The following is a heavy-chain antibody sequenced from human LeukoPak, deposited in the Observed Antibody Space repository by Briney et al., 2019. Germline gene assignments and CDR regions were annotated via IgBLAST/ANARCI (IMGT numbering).Heavy chain of an antibody. Sequence: GGSLRLSCAASGFTFDDYAMHWVRQAPGKGLEWVSGISWNSGSIGYADSVKGRFTISRDNSKNTLYLQMNSLRAEDTAVYYCAKDENYSFDYWGQGTLVTVSS. CDR1: GFTFDDYA. CDR3: AKDENYSFDY. D-gene: IGHD3-10*01. J-gene: IGHJ4*02. V-gene: IGHV3-9*01. CDR2: ISWNSGSI.